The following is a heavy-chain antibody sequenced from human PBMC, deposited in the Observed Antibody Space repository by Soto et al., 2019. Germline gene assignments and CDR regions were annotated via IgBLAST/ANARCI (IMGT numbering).Heavy chain of an antibody. CDR1: GYTFTGYY. V-gene: IGHV1-2*02. CDR2: INPNSGGK. D-gene: IGHD4-4*01. J-gene: IGHJ4*02. CDR3: AIDHGYSNPPSFDY. Sequence: SSVKVSCKASGYTFTGYYMHWVRQAPGQGLEWMGWINPNSGGKNYAQKFQGRVTMTRDTSISKAYMELSRLRSDDTAVYYCAIDHGYSNPPSFDYWRQAPLV.